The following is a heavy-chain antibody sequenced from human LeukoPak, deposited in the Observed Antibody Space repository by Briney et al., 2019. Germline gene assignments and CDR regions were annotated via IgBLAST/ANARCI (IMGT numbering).Heavy chain of an antibody. J-gene: IGHJ6*02. CDR3: ARRVDSSGWRPFYYYYGMDV. CDR1: GGSISSSNW. Sequence: SETLSLTCAVSGGSISSSNWWSWVRQPPGKGLEWIGEIYHSGSTNHNPSLKSRVTISVDKSKNQFSLKLSSVTAADTAVYYCARRVDSSGWRPFYYYYGMDVWGQGTTVPVSS. CDR2: IYHSGST. V-gene: IGHV4-4*02. D-gene: IGHD6-19*01.